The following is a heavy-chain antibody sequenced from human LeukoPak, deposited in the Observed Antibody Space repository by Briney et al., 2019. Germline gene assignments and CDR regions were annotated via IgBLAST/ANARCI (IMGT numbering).Heavy chain of an antibody. D-gene: IGHD3-3*01. CDR2: IKQDGSEK. CDR3: ARSLTYYDFWSGSIQDY. CDR1: GFTFSSYW. J-gene: IGHJ4*02. Sequence: GGSLRLSCAASGFTFSSYWMSWVRQAPGKGLEWVANIKQDGSEKYYVDSVKGRFTISRDNAKNSLYLQMNSLRAEDTAVYYCARSLTYYDFWSGSIQDYWGQGTLVTVSS. V-gene: IGHV3-7*01.